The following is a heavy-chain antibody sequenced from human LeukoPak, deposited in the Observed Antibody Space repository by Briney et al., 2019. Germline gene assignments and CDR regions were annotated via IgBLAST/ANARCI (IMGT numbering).Heavy chain of an antibody. CDR2: SNSDGSST. V-gene: IGHV3-74*01. J-gene: IGHJ3*02. Sequence: GGSLRLSCSASGFTFSTYWMHWVRQAPGKGLVWVSRSNSDGSSTIYADSVKGRFTISRDNAKNTLYLQMNSLRAEDTAVYYCARGIPTDAFDIWGQGTMVTVSS. CDR1: GFTFSTYW. CDR3: ARGIPTDAFDI.